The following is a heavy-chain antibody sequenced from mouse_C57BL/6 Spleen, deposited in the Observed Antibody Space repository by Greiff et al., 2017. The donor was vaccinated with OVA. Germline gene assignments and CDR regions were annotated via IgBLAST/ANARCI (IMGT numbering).Heavy chain of an antibody. D-gene: IGHD1-1*01. J-gene: IGHJ1*03. Sequence: EVQLVESGPGLAKPSQTLSLTCSVTGYSITSDYWNWIRKFPGNKLEYMGHISYSGSTYYNPSLKSRISITRDTSKNQYYLQLNSVTTEDTATYYCARILSYYYGSSYGYFDVWGTGTTVTVSS. V-gene: IGHV3-8*01. CDR2: ISYSGST. CDR1: GYSITSDY. CDR3: ARILSYYYGSSYGYFDV.